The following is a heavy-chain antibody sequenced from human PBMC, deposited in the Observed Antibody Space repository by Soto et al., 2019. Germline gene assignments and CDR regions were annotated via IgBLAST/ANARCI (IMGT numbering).Heavy chain of an antibody. CDR2: ISAYNGNT. CDR1: GYSFGNFG. CDR3: ARTSAAGLDF. Sequence: QVQLVQSGTEVKKPGASVKVSCKASGYSFGNFGISWVRQAPGQGLEWMGWISAYNGNTNYAGQFRDRVTTTTDTSTYTAHMELRSLRSDDTAVYFCARTSAAGLDFWGQGTLVIVSS. D-gene: IGHD6-13*01. J-gene: IGHJ4*02. V-gene: IGHV1-18*01.